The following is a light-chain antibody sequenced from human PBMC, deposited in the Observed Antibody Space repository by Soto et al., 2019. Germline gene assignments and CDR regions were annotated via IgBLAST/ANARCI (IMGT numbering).Light chain of an antibody. V-gene: IGLV1-44*01. CDR2: SNN. J-gene: IGLJ1*01. CDR3: AAWDDSLDASYV. CDR1: SSNIGSST. Sequence: QSVLTQPPSASGPPGQRVTISCSGSSSNIGSSTVNWYQQLPGTAPKLLIYSNNQRPSGVPDRFSGSQSGTSASLAISGLQSDDEADYFCAAWDDSLDASYVFGTGTKVTVL.